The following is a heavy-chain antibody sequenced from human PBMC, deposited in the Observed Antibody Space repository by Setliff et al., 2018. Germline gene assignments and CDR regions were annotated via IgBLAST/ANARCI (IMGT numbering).Heavy chain of an antibody. CDR1: GYSISSGYY. Sequence: SSETLSLTCAVSGYSISSGYYWGWIRQPPGKGLEWIGSIYHSGSTYYNPSLKSRVTISVDTSKNQFSLKLSSVAAADTAVYYCARESRYYYDNLGTLDYWGQGTTVTVSS. V-gene: IGHV4-38-2*02. D-gene: IGHD3-22*01. J-gene: IGHJ4*02. CDR3: ARESRYYYDNLGTLDY. CDR2: IYHSGST.